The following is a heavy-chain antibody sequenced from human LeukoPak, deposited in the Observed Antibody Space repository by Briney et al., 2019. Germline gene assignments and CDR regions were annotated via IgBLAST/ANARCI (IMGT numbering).Heavy chain of an antibody. D-gene: IGHD3-10*01. Sequence: PGGSLRLSCAASGFSFNSYWMHWVRQAPGSGLVWVSRISNDGRSTSFADSVKGRFTISRDNAKNTLYLQMNSLSAEDTAVYYCTRGREGNYGFFDSWGQGTLVTVSS. CDR2: ISNDGRST. CDR3: TRGREGNYGFFDS. CDR1: GFSFNSYW. V-gene: IGHV3-74*01. J-gene: IGHJ4*02.